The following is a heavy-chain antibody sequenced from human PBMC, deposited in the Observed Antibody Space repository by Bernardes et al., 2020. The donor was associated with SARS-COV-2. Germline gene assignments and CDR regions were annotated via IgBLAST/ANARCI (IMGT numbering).Heavy chain of an antibody. CDR2: INREGVDK. D-gene: IGHD5-12*01. CDR1: GFSFRNYS. Sequence: GGSLRLSCAACGFSFRNYSMGWVRQAPGKGLEWVASINREGVDKRYVDSVKGRFTISRDNSRKSLYLQMSSLRVDDTAVYDCATSGYEYTYFYYMDVLGKWTTVTVTS. V-gene: IGHV3-7*05. J-gene: IGHJ6*03. CDR3: ATSGYEYTYFYYMDV.